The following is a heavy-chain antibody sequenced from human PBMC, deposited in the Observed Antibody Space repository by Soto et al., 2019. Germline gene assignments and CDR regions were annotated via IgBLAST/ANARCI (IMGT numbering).Heavy chain of an antibody. CDR2: ISYDGSDK. Sequence: QVQLVESGGGVVQPGRSLRLSCAASGFTFISYAMHWVRQAPGKGLEWVAVISYDGSDKYYADSVKGRFTSSRDNSKNTLYVQMNSLRAEDTAVYYCASDVTPGGSSAFDIWGQGTMVTVSS. CDR3: ASDVTPGGSSAFDI. J-gene: IGHJ3*02. V-gene: IGHV3-30-3*01. D-gene: IGHD2-15*01. CDR1: GFTFISYA.